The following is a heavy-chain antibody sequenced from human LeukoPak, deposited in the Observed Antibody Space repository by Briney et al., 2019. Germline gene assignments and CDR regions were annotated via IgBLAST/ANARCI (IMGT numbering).Heavy chain of an antibody. D-gene: IGHD3-22*01. CDR2: ISYDGSNK. Sequence: PGGSLRLSCAASGFTFSSYAMHWVRQAPGKGLEWVAVISYDGSNKYYADSVKGRFTISRDNSKNTLYLQVNSLRAEDTAVYYCARGTLQMYYYDSSGYSLFDYWGQGTLVTVSS. CDR3: ARGTLQMYYYDSSGYSLFDY. J-gene: IGHJ4*02. V-gene: IGHV3-30-3*01. CDR1: GFTFSSYA.